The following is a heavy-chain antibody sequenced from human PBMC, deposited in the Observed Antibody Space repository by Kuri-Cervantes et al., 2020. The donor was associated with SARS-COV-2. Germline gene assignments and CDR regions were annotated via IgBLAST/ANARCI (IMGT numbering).Heavy chain of an antibody. CDR1: GYTISSGYC. CDR2: IYHSSST. Sequence: AETLSLSCTASGYTISSGYCWGWVRPPPGKGLEWIGSIYHSSSTYYNPSLKSRVTISVDNSKNQFSLKLSSVTAADTAVYYCARRYGGHFHAVAAPGPYYFDYWGQGTLVTVSS. D-gene: IGHD6-19*01. CDR3: ARRYGGHFHAVAAPGPYYFDY. J-gene: IGHJ4*02. V-gene: IGHV4-38-2*02.